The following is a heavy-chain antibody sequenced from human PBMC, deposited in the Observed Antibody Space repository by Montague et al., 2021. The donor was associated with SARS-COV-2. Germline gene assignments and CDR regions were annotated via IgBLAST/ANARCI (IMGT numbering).Heavy chain of an antibody. V-gene: IGHV4-39*07. CDR1: GGSISSSSYY. D-gene: IGHD6-13*01. CDR3: ARVGRQQLVRLSGMDV. Sequence: SETLSLTCTVSGGSISSSSYYWGWIRQPPGKGLEWIGSIYYSGSXYYNPSLKSRVTISVDTSKNQFSLKLSSVTAAGTAVYYCARVGRQQLVRLSGMDVWGQGTTVTVSS. CDR2: IYYSGSX. J-gene: IGHJ6*02.